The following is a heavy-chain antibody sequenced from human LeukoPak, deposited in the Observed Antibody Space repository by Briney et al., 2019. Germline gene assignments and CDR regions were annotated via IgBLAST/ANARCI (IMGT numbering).Heavy chain of an antibody. D-gene: IGHD1-26*01. J-gene: IGHJ4*02. V-gene: IGHV3-48*03. CDR1: GFSFNTYE. Sequence: GGSLRLSCAASGFSFNTYEMTWVRQAPGMGLEWLSYISNSGGTIKYADSVKGRFTISRDSAENALYLQMNNLGVDDTAVYFCAGGLQYTGSFPYWGQGTLVAVSS. CDR2: ISNSGGTI. CDR3: AGGLQYTGSFPY.